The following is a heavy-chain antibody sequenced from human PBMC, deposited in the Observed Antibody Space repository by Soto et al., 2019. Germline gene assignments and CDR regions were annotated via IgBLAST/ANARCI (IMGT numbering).Heavy chain of an antibody. Sequence: QVQLQESGPGLVKPSQTLSLTCTVSGGSISRGDYYWSWIRQPSGEGLEWIGYIYYSGSTYYNPSLRSRVSISVDTSKKAFSLKVSSVSVADTAVYYCARVSPYDYENGFDIWGQGTMVTVSS. CDR3: ARVSPYDYENGFDI. J-gene: IGHJ3*02. D-gene: IGHD3-16*01. V-gene: IGHV4-30-4*01. CDR1: GGSISRGDYY. CDR2: IYYSGST.